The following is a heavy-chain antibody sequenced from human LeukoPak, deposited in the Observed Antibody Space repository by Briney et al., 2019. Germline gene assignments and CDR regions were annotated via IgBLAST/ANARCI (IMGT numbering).Heavy chain of an antibody. Sequence: SETLSLTCAVSGGSITSANWWSWVCQSPGKWLEWIGEIYHTGNTNYNPSLNSRVSISLDTSKNQFSLKLSSVTAADTAVYYCASVNDYGDPLPRYMDVWGKGTAVTVSS. J-gene: IGHJ6*03. D-gene: IGHD4-17*01. CDR1: GGSITSANW. CDR2: IYHTGNT. CDR3: ASVNDYGDPLPRYMDV. V-gene: IGHV4-4*02.